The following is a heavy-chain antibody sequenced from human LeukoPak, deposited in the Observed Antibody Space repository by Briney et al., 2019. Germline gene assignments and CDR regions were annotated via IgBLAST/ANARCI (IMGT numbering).Heavy chain of an antibody. CDR3: ARARTMITFGGVRHAFDI. Sequence: SVKVSCKASGGTFSSYAFNWVRQAPGQGLEWVGRIIPLLGVTNHAQKLQGRVTVTADPATNAAYMELSSLIPDDTAVYYCARARTMITFGGVRHAFDIWGQGTLVTVSS. CDR2: IIPLLGVT. D-gene: IGHD3-16*01. V-gene: IGHV1-69*04. J-gene: IGHJ3*02. CDR1: GGTFSSYA.